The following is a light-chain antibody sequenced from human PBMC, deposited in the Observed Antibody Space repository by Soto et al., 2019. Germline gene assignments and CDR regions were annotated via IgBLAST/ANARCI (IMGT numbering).Light chain of an antibody. CDR3: QQDGSSTGYT. CDR1: QSVSSSY. CDR2: GAS. V-gene: IGKV3-20*01. J-gene: IGKJ2*01. Sequence: EIVLTQSPGTLSLSPGERATLSCRASQSVSSSYLAWYQQKPGQAPRLLIYGASSRATGIPDRFSGSGSGTSFTLTISRLEPEDFAVYYCQQDGSSTGYTFGQGTKLEIK.